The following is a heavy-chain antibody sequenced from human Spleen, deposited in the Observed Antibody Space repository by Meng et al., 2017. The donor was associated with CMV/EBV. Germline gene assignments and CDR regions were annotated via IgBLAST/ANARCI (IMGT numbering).Heavy chain of an antibody. CDR1: GFSFTEYY. CDR3: ARDYFDSSDYYYMGFFDF. J-gene: IGHJ4*02. CDR2: ISSSGTTL. V-gene: IGHV3-11*01. D-gene: IGHD3-22*01. Sequence: GESLKISCAASGFSFTEYYMSWIRQTPGKGLEWLAYISSSGTTLYNADSVKGRFTASRDNAKNSLYLQMNSLRAEDTAVYYCARDYFDSSDYYYMGFFDFWGQGTLVTVSS.